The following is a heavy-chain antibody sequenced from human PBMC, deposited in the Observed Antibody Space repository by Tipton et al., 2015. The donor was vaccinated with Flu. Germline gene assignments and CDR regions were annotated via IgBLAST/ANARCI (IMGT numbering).Heavy chain of an antibody. CDR2: IRYGWSS. CDR1: GGSISTSGYY. V-gene: IGHV4-39*07. D-gene: IGHD1-1*01. J-gene: IGHJ4*02. Sequence: TLSLTCTVSGGSISTSGYYWGWIRQPPWKGLEWIGSIRYGWSSYYTPSLKSRVTISLDMSKDQFSLKLASVTAADTAVYYCARVWSSFVATASLDYWGRGTLVTVSS. CDR3: ARVWSSFVATASLDY.